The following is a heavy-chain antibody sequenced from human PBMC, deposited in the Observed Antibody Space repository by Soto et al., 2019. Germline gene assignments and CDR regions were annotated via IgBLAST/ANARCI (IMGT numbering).Heavy chain of an antibody. J-gene: IGHJ6*02. D-gene: IGHD5-18*01. CDR3: ARDLESAMGRYYYYGMDV. CDR2: IIPIFGTA. CDR1: GGTFSSYA. Sequence: GASVKVSCKASGGTFSSYAISWVRQAPGQGLEWMGGIIPIFGTANYAQKFQGRVTITADESTSTAYMELSSLRSEDTAVYYCARDLESAMGRYYYYGMDVWGQGTTVTVSS. V-gene: IGHV1-69*13.